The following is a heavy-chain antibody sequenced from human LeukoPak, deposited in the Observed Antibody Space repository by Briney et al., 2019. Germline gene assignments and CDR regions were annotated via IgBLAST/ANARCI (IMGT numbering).Heavy chain of an antibody. V-gene: IGHV3-9*01. CDR1: GFTFDDYA. D-gene: IGHD3-10*01. CDR2: INWNSGTT. Sequence: QPGRSLRLSCAASGFTFDDYAMHWVRQAPGKGLEWVSGINWNSGTTAYADSVEGRFTISRDNAKNSLYLQMNSLRTEDTALYYCAKDMNRIGEGRGFSYHYAADVWGQGTTVTVSS. J-gene: IGHJ6*02. CDR3: AKDMNRIGEGRGFSYHYAADV.